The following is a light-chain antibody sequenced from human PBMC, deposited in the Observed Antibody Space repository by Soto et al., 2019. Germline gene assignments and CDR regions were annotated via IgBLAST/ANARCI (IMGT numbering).Light chain of an antibody. CDR1: QSVSSTY. V-gene: IGKV3-20*01. CDR3: QQYGRSPGLFT. CDR2: DAS. Sequence: EIVLTKSPGTLSLSPGERATLSCRASQSVSSTYLAWYQQKPGQAPRLLIYDASSRATGIPDRFSGSGSGTDFTLTSRRLEPEDFAVYYCQQYGRSPGLFTFGPGTKVDIK. J-gene: IGKJ3*01.